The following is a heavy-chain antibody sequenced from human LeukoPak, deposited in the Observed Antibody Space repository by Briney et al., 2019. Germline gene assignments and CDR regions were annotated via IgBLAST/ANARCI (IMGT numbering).Heavy chain of an antibody. Sequence: PSETLSLTCTVSGGSISSYYWSCIRQPPGKGLEWIGYIYYSGSTNYNPSLKSRVTISVDTSKNQFSLKLSSVTAADTAVYYCARESGSYYSWGQGTLVTVSS. CDR2: IYYSGST. CDR3: ARESGSYYS. J-gene: IGHJ4*02. V-gene: IGHV4-59*12. CDR1: GGSISSYY. D-gene: IGHD1-26*01.